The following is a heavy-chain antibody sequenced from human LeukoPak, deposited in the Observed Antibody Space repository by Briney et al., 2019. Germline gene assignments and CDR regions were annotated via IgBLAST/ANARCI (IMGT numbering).Heavy chain of an antibody. Sequence: VSVKVSCKASGYTFTSYDINWVRQATGQGLEWMGWMNPNSGNTGSAQKFQGRVTMTRNTSISTAYMELSSLRSEDTAVYYCARGSRTGTRGFYYYYYMDVWGKGTTVTVSS. CDR1: GYTFTSYD. V-gene: IGHV1-8*01. D-gene: IGHD1-7*01. J-gene: IGHJ6*03. CDR2: MNPNSGNT. CDR3: ARGSRTGTRGFYYYYYMDV.